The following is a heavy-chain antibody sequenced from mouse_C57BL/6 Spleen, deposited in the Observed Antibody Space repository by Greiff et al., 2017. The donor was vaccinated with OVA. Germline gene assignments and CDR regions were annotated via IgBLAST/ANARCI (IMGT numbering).Heavy chain of an antibody. CDR2: IAPSDSYT. Sequence: QVQLQQPGAELVMPGASVKLSCKASGYTFTSYWMHWVKQRPGQGLEWIGEIAPSDSYTNYNQKFQGKSTLTVDKSSRTAYMQLSSLTAEDAAVYYCARAGGYDGGDFAYYARDDWGQGTSVTVSA. V-gene: IGHV1-69*01. D-gene: IGHD2-2*01. J-gene: IGHJ4*01. CDR1: GYTFTSYW. CDR3: ARAGGYDGGDFAYYARDD.